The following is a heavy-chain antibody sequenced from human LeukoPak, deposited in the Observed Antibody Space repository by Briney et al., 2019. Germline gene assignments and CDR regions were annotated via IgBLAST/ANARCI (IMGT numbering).Heavy chain of an antibody. Sequence: ASVKVSRKASGYTFTGYYMHWVRQAPGQGLEWMGWINPNSGGTNYAQKFQGRVTMTRDTSISTAYMELSRLRSDDTAVYYCARGKGYCSSTSCPDAFDIWGQGTMVTVSS. CDR2: INPNSGGT. J-gene: IGHJ3*02. D-gene: IGHD2-2*01. CDR3: ARGKGYCSSTSCPDAFDI. V-gene: IGHV1-2*02. CDR1: GYTFTGYY.